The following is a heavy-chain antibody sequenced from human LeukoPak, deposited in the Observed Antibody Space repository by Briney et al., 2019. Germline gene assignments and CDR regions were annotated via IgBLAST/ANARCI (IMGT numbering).Heavy chain of an antibody. V-gene: IGHV1-2*02. D-gene: IGHD3-10*01. J-gene: IGHJ4*02. CDR3: ARGAGGFGEFDFDD. Sequence: ASVKVSCKASGYTFTSYDINWVRQATGQGLEWMGWISPNSGGTNYAQKFQGRVTMTRDTSISTAYMELSRLTSDDTAVYYCARGAGGFGEFDFDDWGQGTLVTVSS. CDR2: ISPNSGGT. CDR1: GYTFTSYD.